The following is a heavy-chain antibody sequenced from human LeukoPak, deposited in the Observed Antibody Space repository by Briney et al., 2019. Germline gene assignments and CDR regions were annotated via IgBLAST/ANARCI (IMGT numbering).Heavy chain of an antibody. J-gene: IGHJ3*02. Sequence: PETLSLTCTVSGGSISSYYWSWIRQPAGKGLEWIGRIYTSGSTNYNPSLKSRVTMSVDTSKNQFSLKLSSVTAADTAVYYCARVHPFWPYDAFDIWGQGTMVTVSS. CDR2: IYTSGST. CDR1: GGSISSYY. V-gene: IGHV4-4*07. CDR3: ARVHPFWPYDAFDI. D-gene: IGHD3-3*01.